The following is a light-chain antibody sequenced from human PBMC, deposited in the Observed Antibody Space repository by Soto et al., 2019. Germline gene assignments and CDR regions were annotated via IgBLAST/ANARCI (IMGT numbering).Light chain of an antibody. Sequence: DIQMTQSPSSLSASVGDRVTITCRASQTISYYLNWYQQKPGKAPKLLIYAASSLPSGVPSRFSGSGSGTDFPLTIRSLQPEDFATYYCQHSYSTPRTFGQGTKVEIK. J-gene: IGKJ1*01. CDR3: QHSYSTPRT. V-gene: IGKV1-39*01. CDR1: QTISYY. CDR2: AAS.